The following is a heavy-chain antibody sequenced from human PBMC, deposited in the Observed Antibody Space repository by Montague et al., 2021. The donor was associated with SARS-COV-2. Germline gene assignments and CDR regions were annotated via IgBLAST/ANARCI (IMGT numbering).Heavy chain of an antibody. CDR2: INQHGGEN. D-gene: IGHD3/OR15-3a*01. Sequence: SLRLSCAASGFTFTNYWMTWVRLAPGKGLEWVATINQHGGENYYVGSVKGRFTISRDNAKKSVYLQINSLGAEDTAVYYCARVDYQVPYHYYAGMDLWGQGTTVTVSS. CDR1: GFTFTNYW. J-gene: IGHJ6*02. CDR3: ARVDYQVPYHYYAGMDL. V-gene: IGHV3-7*01.